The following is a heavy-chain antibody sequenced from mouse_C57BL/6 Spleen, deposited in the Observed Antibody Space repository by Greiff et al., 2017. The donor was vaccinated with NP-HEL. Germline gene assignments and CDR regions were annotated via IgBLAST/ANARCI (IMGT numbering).Heavy chain of an antibody. D-gene: IGHD1-1*01. CDR2: INYDGSST. CDR3: ARGANYYGSSPSYWYFDV. V-gene: IGHV5-16*01. Sequence: EVQVVESEGGLVQPGSSMKLSCTASGFTFSDYYMAWVRQVPEKGLEWVANINYDGSSTYYLDSLKSRFIISRDNAKNILYLQMSSLKSEDTATYYCARGANYYGSSPSYWYFDVWGTGTTVTVSS. CDR1: GFTFSDYY. J-gene: IGHJ1*03.